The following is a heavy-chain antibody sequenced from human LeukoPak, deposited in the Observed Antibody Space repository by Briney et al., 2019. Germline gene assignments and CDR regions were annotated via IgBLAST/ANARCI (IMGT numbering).Heavy chain of an antibody. V-gene: IGHV3-48*03. CDR2: ISRSGSTI. J-gene: IGHJ4*02. Sequence: GGSLRLSGAASGFTFSDYEMNWVRQAPGKGLEWVSCISRSGSTIYYADSVKGRFTISRDNAKNSLYLQMNSLRAEDTAVYYCARRVIVVGLDYWGQGTLVTVSS. CDR3: ARRVIVVGLDY. CDR1: GFTFSDYE. D-gene: IGHD3-22*01.